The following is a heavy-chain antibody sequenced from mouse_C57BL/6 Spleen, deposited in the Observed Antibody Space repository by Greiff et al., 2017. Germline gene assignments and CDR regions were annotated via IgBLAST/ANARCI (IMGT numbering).Heavy chain of an antibody. V-gene: IGHV5-17*01. CDR1: GFTFSDYG. Sequence: VQLKESGGGLVKPGGSLKLSCAASGFTFSDYGMHWVRQAPEKGLEWVAYISSGSSTIYYADTVKGRFTISRDNAKNTLFLQMTSLRSEDTAMYYCATFGRFAYWGQGTLVTVSA. CDR3: ATFGRFAY. CDR2: ISSGSSTI. D-gene: IGHD3-1*01. J-gene: IGHJ3*01.